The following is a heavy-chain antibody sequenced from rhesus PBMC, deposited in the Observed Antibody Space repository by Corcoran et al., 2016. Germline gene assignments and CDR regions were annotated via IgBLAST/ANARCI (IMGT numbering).Heavy chain of an antibody. Sequence: QVQLQESGPGLVKPSETLSLTCAVSGYSISSCYYWGLLRQPPGKGLEYIGYFSGSSGSTYYNPSLKSRVTMSKDTSKTQFSLKRSSVTAADTAVYYGASRYSWNYAWNYWGQGVLVTVSS. J-gene: IGHJ4*01. CDR2: FSGSSGST. CDR3: ASRYSWNYAWNY. CDR1: GYSISSCYY. V-gene: IGHV4-99*01. D-gene: IGHD1-1*01.